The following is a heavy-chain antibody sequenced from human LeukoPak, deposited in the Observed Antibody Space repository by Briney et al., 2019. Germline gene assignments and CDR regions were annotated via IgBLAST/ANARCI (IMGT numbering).Heavy chain of an antibody. CDR3: ARLGQWRGDYMDI. CDR2: INPNSGGA. J-gene: IGHJ6*03. Sequence: GASLKVSCKTSGYTFTAYYIHWVRQAPGQGLEWMGWINPNSGGANYAQNFKGRVTMTRDTSISTAYMELTRLSSADTAVCYCARLGQWRGDYMDIWGKGTTVTVSS. D-gene: IGHD6-19*01. V-gene: IGHV1-2*02. CDR1: GYTFTAYY.